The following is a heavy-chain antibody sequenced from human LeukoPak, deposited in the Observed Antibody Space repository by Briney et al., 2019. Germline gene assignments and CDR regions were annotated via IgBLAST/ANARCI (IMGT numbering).Heavy chain of an antibody. CDR1: GGSISSSSYY. Sequence: SETLSLTCTVSGGSISSSSYYWGWIRQPPGKGLEWIGSIYYSGSTYYNPSLKSRVTISVNTSKNQFSLKLSSVTAADTAVYYCASYSGSYLFYYWGQGTLVTVSS. CDR2: IYYSGST. J-gene: IGHJ4*02. CDR3: ASYSGSYLFYY. D-gene: IGHD1-26*01. V-gene: IGHV4-39*01.